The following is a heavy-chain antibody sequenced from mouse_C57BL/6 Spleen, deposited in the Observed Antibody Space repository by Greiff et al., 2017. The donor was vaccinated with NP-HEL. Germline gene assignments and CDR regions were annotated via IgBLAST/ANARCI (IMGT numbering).Heavy chain of an antibody. J-gene: IGHJ2*01. CDR1: GYTFTSYW. CDR2: IDPSDSYT. V-gene: IGHV1-69*01. Sequence: VKLQQPGAELVMPGASVKLSCKASGYTFTSYWMHWVKQRPGQGLEWIGEIDPSDSYTNYNQKFKGKSTLTVDKSSSTAYMQLSSLTSEDSAVYYCARSGGPYYFDYWGQGTTLTVSS. D-gene: IGHD1-1*02. CDR3: ARSGGPYYFDY.